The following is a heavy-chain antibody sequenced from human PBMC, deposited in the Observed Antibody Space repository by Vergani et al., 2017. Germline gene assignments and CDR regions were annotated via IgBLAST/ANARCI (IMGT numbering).Heavy chain of an antibody. CDR1: GASINNDFYY. CDR3: ARDRVXSYGYYYYYYGMDV. V-gene: IGHV4-61*02. J-gene: IGHJ6*02. CDR2: IYVSGIT. Sequence: QVQLQESGPGLVKPSQTLSLTCTVSGASINNDFYYWHWIRQPAGKGLEWIGRIYVSGITDYNSSLQSRVSMSVDTSKNQFSLTLTSVTAADTAVYYCARDRVXSYGYYYYYYGMDVWGQGTTVTVSS. D-gene: IGHD5-18*01.